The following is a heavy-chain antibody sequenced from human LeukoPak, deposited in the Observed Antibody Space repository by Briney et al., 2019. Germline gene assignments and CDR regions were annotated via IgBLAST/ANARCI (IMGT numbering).Heavy chain of an antibody. D-gene: IGHD6-13*01. CDR3: AKDIEAGYSSSWTIEY. Sequence: GRSLRLSCVASGFTFSSYGMHWVRQAPGKGLEWVALISYDGRNKYYVDSVKGRFTISRDNYKNTLYLQMNSLRAEDTAVYYCAKDIEAGYSSSWTIEYWGQGTLVTVSS. J-gene: IGHJ4*02. CDR1: GFTFSSYG. V-gene: IGHV3-30*18. CDR2: ISYDGRNK.